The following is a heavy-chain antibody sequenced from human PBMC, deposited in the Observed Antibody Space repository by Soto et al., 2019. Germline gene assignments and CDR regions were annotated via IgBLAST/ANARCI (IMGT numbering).Heavy chain of an antibody. Sequence: EVQLVESGGGLVQPGASLRLSCAASGFTFSSYWMHWVRQAPGKGLVWVSRINSDGSSTSYAGSVKSRFTISRDNAKNTLYLQMNSLRAEDTAVYYCVRTSLVVAAATREDYWGQGTLVTVSS. D-gene: IGHD2-15*01. CDR3: VRTSLVVAAATREDY. CDR2: INSDGSST. CDR1: GFTFSSYW. J-gene: IGHJ4*02. V-gene: IGHV3-74*01.